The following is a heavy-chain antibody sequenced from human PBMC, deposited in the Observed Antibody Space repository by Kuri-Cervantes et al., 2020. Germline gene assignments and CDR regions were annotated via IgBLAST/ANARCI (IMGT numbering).Heavy chain of an antibody. CDR3: AGSIMGASTGDFDY. Sequence: GGSLRLSCAASGFTFSSYAMSWFRQAPGKGLEWVTFIRSKVYGETTEYAASVRGRLTISRDDSKAIAYLQMNSLRAEDTAVYYCAGSIMGASTGDFDYWGQGTLVTVSS. CDR1: GFTFSSYA. J-gene: IGHJ4*02. D-gene: IGHD1-26*01. CDR2: IRSKVYGETT. V-gene: IGHV3-49*03.